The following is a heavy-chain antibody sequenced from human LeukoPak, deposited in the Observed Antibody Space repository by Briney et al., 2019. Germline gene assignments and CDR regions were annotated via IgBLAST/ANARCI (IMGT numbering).Heavy chain of an antibody. CDR2: IYYSGST. CDR1: GGSISTYY. V-gene: IGHV4-59*12. CDR3: AREGGPYRPLDY. J-gene: IGHJ4*02. Sequence: SETLSLTCTVSGGSISTYYWSWIRQPPGKGLEWIGYIYYSGSTNYNPSLKSRVTMSVDMSENHISLRLTSVTAADTAVYYCAREGGPYRPLDYSGQGTLVTASS.